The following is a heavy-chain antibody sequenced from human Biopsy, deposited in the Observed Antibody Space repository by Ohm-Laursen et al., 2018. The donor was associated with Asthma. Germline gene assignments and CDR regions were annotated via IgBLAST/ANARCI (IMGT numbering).Heavy chain of an antibody. CDR1: GFTFDDYG. CDR2: INWNGGST. J-gene: IGHJ4*01. D-gene: IGHD3-22*01. Sequence: SLRLSCAASGFTFDDYGMSWVRQAPGKGLDWVSGINWNGGSTGYADSVKGRFTISRDNAKNSPYLQMQSLRPEDTAFYYCAKSADYYDSTDYLDFWGRGTLVTVSS. CDR3: AKSADYYDSTDYLDF. V-gene: IGHV3-20*04.